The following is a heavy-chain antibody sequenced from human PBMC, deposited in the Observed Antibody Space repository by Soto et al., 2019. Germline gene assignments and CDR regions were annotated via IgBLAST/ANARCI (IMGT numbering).Heavy chain of an antibody. Sequence: QVRLIQSAGEVKKPGASVEVSCKASGYTFTNYVIHWIRQAPGQGLEWMAWISPLKGNTNYAQKVQGRVTVTTDTSTNTVYMHLSALRSDDTALYFCARSGEPPFDHWGQGSLVTV. CDR2: ISPLKGNT. CDR3: ARSGEPPFDH. J-gene: IGHJ4*02. V-gene: IGHV1-18*01. D-gene: IGHD6-25*01. CDR1: GYTFTNYV.